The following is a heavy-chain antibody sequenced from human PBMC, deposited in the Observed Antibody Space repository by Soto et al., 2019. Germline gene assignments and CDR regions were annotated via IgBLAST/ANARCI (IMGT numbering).Heavy chain of an antibody. CDR3: AREYCSGGSCRPDP. CDR2: INPSDGST. J-gene: IGHJ5*02. CDR1: GYTFTSYY. D-gene: IGHD2-15*01. Sequence: ASVKVSCKASGYTFTSYYMHWVRQAPGQGLEWMGIINPSDGSTLYAQKFKGRVTMTRDTSTSTVNMDMSSLRTDDMAVYYCAREYCSGGSCRPDPWGQGTLVTVSS. V-gene: IGHV1-46*03.